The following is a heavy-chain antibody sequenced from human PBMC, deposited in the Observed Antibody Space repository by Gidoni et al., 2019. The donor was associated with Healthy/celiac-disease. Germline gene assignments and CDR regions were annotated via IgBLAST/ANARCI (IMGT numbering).Heavy chain of an antibody. J-gene: IGHJ4*02. D-gene: IGHD6-13*01. CDR1: GGSISSSSYY. CDR2: IYYSGST. Sequence: QLQLQESGPALVKPSETLSLPCTVSGGSISSSSYYWGWIRQPRGKGLEWIGSIYYSGSTYYNPSLKSRVTISVDTSKNQFSLKLSSVTAADTAVFYCAHLAAAGTVVYWGQGTLVTVSS. V-gene: IGHV4-39*01. CDR3: AHLAAAGTVVY.